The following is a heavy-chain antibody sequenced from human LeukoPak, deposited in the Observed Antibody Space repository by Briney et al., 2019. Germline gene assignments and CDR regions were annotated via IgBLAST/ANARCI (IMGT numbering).Heavy chain of an antibody. Sequence: SETLSLTCTVSGGSISTYYWSWIRQPAGKGLEWIGRIYTSGSTNYNPSLKSRVTMSVDTSKDQFSLKLSSVTAADTAVYYCARGSSRNRYFDLWGRGTLVTVSS. V-gene: IGHV4-4*07. D-gene: IGHD2-2*01. J-gene: IGHJ2*01. CDR3: ARGSSRNRYFDL. CDR1: GGSISTYY. CDR2: IYTSGST.